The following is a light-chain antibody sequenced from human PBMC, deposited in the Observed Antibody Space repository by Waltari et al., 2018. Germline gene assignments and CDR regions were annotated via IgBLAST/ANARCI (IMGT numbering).Light chain of an antibody. CDR3: CSYAGASSVV. CDR2: EVN. V-gene: IGLV2-23*02. Sequence: QSALTQPASVSGSPGQSITFSCTGPSSDVGRYHLVTWYQHHPGKAPKPLIYEVNKRPSGVSNRFSGSKSGNTASLTISGLQAEDEADYYCCSYAGASSVVFVGGTKLTVL. J-gene: IGLJ2*01. CDR1: SSDVGRYHL.